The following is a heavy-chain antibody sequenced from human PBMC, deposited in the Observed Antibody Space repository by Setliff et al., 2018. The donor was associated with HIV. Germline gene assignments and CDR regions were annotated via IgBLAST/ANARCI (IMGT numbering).Heavy chain of an antibody. CDR2: VDPKNGGT. J-gene: IGHJ4*02. Sequence: ASVKVSCKASGYTFTDYYMHWVQQAPGKGLEWMGRVDPKNGGTIYAEKLRGRVTIIADTSTDTAYMELSSLRSEDTAVYYCATRLEQWLIQFDYWGQGTLVTVSS. CDR1: GYTFTDYY. V-gene: IGHV1-69-2*01. CDR3: ATRLEQWLIQFDY. D-gene: IGHD6-19*01.